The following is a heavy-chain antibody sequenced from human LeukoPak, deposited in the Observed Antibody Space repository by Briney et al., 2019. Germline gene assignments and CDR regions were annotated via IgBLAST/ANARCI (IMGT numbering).Heavy chain of an antibody. CDR3: AKAFDGDYVISLDY. J-gene: IGHJ4*02. Sequence: PGGSLRLSCAVSGFTFSDYAMHWVRQAPGNEPEFVSAISGNGAYTYYAKSVKGRFTVSRDNSKNTLYLQMNSLRAEDTALYYCAKAFDGDYVISLDYWGQGTLVTVSS. V-gene: IGHV3-64*01. D-gene: IGHD4-17*01. CDR1: GFTFSDYA. CDR2: ISGNGAYT.